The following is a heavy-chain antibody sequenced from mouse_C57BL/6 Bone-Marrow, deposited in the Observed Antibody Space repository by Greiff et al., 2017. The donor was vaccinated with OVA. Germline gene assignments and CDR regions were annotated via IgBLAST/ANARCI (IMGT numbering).Heavy chain of an antibody. V-gene: IGHV1-82*01. D-gene: IGHD1-1*01. CDR3: ERREHYGSSQYYLDY. CDR2: IYPGDGDT. J-gene: IGHJ2*01. Sequence: VQLQQSGPELVKPGASVKISCKASGYAFSSSWMNWVKQRPGQGLEWIGRIYPGDGDTNYNGKFKGKATLTADKSSSTAYMQLSSLTSEDSAVYFCERREHYGSSQYYLDYWGQGTTLTVSS. CDR1: GYAFSSSW.